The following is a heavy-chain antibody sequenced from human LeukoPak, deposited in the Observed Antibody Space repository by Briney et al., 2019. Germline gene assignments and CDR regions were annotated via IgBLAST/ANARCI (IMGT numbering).Heavy chain of an antibody. Sequence: VASVKVSCKASGYTFTGYYMHWVPQAPGQGLEWMGWINPNSGGTNYAQKFQGRVTMTRDTSISTAYMELSRLRSDDTAVYYCARSFIAAAVLGDYFDYWGQGTLVTVSS. V-gene: IGHV1-2*02. CDR2: INPNSGGT. D-gene: IGHD6-13*01. CDR3: ARSFIAAAVLGDYFDY. J-gene: IGHJ4*02. CDR1: GYTFTGYY.